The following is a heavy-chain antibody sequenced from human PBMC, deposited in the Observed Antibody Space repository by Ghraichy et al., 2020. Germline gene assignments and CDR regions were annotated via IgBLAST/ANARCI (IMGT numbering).Heavy chain of an antibody. CDR1: GGSISSYSFS. CDR2: IYQSGAT. Sequence: SETLSLTCAVSGGSISSYSFSWSWIRQPPGKGLEWIGYIYQSGATYYNPSLKSRVTISLDDSRNQFSLNLSSVTAADTAVYYCARAPYDDDGFYDDGFDVWGQGIMFTVSS. D-gene: IGHD3-22*01. V-gene: IGHV4-30-2*01. CDR3: ARAPYDDDGFYDDGFDV. J-gene: IGHJ3*01.